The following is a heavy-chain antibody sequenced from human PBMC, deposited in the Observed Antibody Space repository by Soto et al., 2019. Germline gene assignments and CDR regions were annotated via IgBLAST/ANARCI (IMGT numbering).Heavy chain of an antibody. CDR2: IYYSGST. V-gene: IGHV4-59*01. CDR3: ARGGKYYDILTGSLYYFDY. J-gene: IGHJ4*02. CDR1: GGSISSYY. D-gene: IGHD3-9*01. Sequence: QVQLQESGPGLVKPSETLSLTCTVSGGSISSYYWSWIRQPPGKGLEWIGYIYYSGSTNYNPSLKSRATRPVDTSKNPFSLKLSSVTAADTAVYYCARGGKYYDILTGSLYYFDYWGQGTLVTVSS.